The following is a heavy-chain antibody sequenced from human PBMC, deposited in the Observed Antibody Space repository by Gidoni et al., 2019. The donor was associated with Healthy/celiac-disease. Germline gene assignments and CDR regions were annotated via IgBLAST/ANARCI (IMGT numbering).Heavy chain of an antibody. D-gene: IGHD3-10*01. CDR2: IRSKAYGGTT. CDR1: GFTFGDSA. CDR3: TRDPRGVYYGSGGRNWFDP. Sequence: EVQLVESGGGLVKPGRSLRLSWTASGFTFGDSAMSWCRQAPGKGLEWVGFIRSKAYGGTTEYAASVKGRFTISRDDSKSIAYLQMNSLKTEDTAVYYCTRDPRGVYYGSGGRNWFDPWGQGTLVTVSS. V-gene: IGHV3-49*05. J-gene: IGHJ5*02.